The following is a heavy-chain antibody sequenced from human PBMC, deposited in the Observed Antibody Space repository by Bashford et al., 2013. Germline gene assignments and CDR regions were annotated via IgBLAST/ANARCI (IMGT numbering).Heavy chain of an antibody. D-gene: IGHD6-19*01. CDR3: SIAVAGGNAFDI. Sequence: SVKVSCKASGGTFSYYAISWVRQAPGQGLEWMGGIVPIFGTTNYAQKFQGRVTITADQPTSTAYMELSSLRSEDTAVYYCSIAVAGGNAFDIWGQGTMVTVSS. J-gene: IGHJ3*02. CDR2: IVPIFGTT. V-gene: IGHV1-69*13. CDR1: GGTFSYYA.